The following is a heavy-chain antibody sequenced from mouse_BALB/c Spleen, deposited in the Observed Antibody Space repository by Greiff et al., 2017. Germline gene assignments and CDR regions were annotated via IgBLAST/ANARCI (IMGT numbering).Heavy chain of an antibody. CDR1: GFTFSSYT. CDR2: ISSGGSYT. D-gene: IGHD2-1*01. J-gene: IGHJ2*01. CDR3: TSAYGNYFY. V-gene: IGHV5-6-4*01. Sequence: EVHLVESGGGLVKPGGSLKLSCAASGFTFSSYTMSWVRQTPEKRLEWVATISSGGSYTYYPDSVKGRFTISRDNAKNTLYLQMSSLKSEDTAMYYCTSAYGNYFYWGQGTTLTVSS.